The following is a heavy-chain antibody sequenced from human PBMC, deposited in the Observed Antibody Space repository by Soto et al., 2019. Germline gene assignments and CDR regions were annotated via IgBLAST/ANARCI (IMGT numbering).Heavy chain of an antibody. CDR2: IYHSGT. CDR3: ARDRSGNWFDP. CDR1: GDSISSGDYY. J-gene: IGHJ5*02. V-gene: IGHV4-30-4*01. D-gene: IGHD3-10*01. Sequence: SETLSLTCTVSGDSISSGDYYWTWIRQPPGKGLEWIGNIYHSGTHYNPALKSRVTISVDTSKNQFSLKLSSVTAADTAVYYCARDRSGNWFDPWGQGTLVTVSS.